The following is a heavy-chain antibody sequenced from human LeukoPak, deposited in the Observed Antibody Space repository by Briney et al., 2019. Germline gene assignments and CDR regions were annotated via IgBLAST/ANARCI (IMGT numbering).Heavy chain of an antibody. CDR1: GGSISSSNW. V-gene: IGHV4-4*02. D-gene: IGHD6-13*01. J-gene: IGHJ4*02. Sequence: SGTLSLTCAVSGGSISSSNWWSWVRQPPGKGLEWIGEIYHSGSTNYNPSLKSRVTISVDKSKNQFSLKLSSVTAADTAVYYCARVSSLYGSSWYDGHGAVDYWGQGTLVTVSS. CDR3: ARVSSLYGSSWYDGHGAVDY. CDR2: IYHSGST.